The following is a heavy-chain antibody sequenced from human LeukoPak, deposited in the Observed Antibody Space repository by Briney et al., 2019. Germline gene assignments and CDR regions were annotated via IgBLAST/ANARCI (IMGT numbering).Heavy chain of an antibody. CDR3: AKHTSASADY. CDR1: GYSFTSHW. V-gene: IGHV5-51*01. D-gene: IGHD2-2*01. CDR2: IYPGNSDT. J-gene: IGHJ4*02. Sequence: GGSLKISCKGSGYSFTSHWIGWVRQMPGKGLEWMGIIYPGNSDTRYSPSFQGQVTISTDQSISTAYLQWSSLKASDTAMYYCAKHTSASADYWGQGTLVTVSS.